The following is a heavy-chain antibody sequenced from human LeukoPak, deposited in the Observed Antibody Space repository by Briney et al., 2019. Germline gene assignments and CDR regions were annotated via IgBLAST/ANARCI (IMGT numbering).Heavy chain of an antibody. CDR3: ATWNGVYFDY. V-gene: IGHV4-59*01. J-gene: IGHJ4*02. CDR2: IYYSGST. D-gene: IGHD3-3*01. Sequence: SETLSLTCTVSGGSISGYYWSWIRQPPGKGLEWIGYIYYSGSTNYNPSLKSRVTISVDTSKNQFSLKLSSVTAADTAVYYCATWNGVYFDYWGQGTLVTVSS. CDR1: GGSISGYY.